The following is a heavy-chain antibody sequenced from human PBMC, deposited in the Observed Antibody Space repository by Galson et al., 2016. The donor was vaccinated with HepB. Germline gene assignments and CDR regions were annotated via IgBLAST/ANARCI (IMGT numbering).Heavy chain of an antibody. CDR2: ISSSSTI. Sequence: SLRLSCAASGFTFSSYSMNWVRQAPGQGLEWVSSISSSSTIYYADPVKGRCTISRDNAKNSLYLQTNGLRDEDTAVYYCASAGNSSGWYPFDFRWFVPWGQGTLVTVSS. D-gene: IGHD6-19*01. J-gene: IGHJ5*02. CDR3: ASAGNSSGWYPFDFRWFVP. CDR1: GFTFSSYS. V-gene: IGHV3-48*02.